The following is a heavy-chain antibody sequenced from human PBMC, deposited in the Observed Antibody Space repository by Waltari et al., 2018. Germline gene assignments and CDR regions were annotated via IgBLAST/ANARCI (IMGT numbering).Heavy chain of an antibody. J-gene: IGHJ4*02. D-gene: IGHD1-26*01. V-gene: IGHV4-4*02. Sequence: QLQLQQSGPGLVKPSESLSLTCVVSGASVSTHSWWSWFRQPPVKGLGWIGQIHGSGKTNYNPSLESRVTVSMDTSNNQFSLRVTSPTAADTAVYFCARDRGRGLYLDSWGQGTLVTVS. CDR2: IHGSGKT. CDR3: ARDRGRGLYLDS. CDR1: GASVSTHSW.